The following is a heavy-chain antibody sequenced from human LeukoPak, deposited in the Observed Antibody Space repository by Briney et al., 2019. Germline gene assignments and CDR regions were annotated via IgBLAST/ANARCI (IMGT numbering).Heavy chain of an antibody. Sequence: SETLSPTCAVYGGPFSGYYWSWIRQPPGKGLEWIGEINHSGTTNYNPSLKSRVTISVDTSKNQFSLNLSSVTAADTAVYYCARGPTTYYNFWSGPVFDYWGQGTLVTVSS. V-gene: IGHV4-34*01. CDR3: ARGPTTYYNFWSGPVFDY. CDR2: INHSGTT. J-gene: IGHJ4*02. CDR1: GGPFSGYY. D-gene: IGHD3-3*01.